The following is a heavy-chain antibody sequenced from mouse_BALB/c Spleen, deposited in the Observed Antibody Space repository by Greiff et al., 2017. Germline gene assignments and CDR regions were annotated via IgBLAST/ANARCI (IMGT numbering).Heavy chain of an antibody. CDR2: IYPGDGDT. CDR3: ARERMITSWFAY. J-gene: IGHJ3*01. D-gene: IGHD2-4*01. CDR1: GYAFSSSW. Sequence: VQLQQSGPELVKPGASVKISCKASGYAFSSSWMNWVKQRPGQGLEWIGRIYPGDGDTNYNGKFKGKATLTADKSSSTAYMQLSSLTSVDSAVYFCARERMITSWFAYWGQGTLVTVSA. V-gene: IGHV1-82*01.